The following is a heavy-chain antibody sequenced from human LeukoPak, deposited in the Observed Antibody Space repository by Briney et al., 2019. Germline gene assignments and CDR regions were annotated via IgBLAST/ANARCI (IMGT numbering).Heavy chain of an antibody. CDR1: GFSFSSYA. CDR2: ITGGGGST. CDR3: AKARIAATIYPKEVNFDY. D-gene: IGHD5-12*01. J-gene: IGHJ4*02. Sequence: GGSLRLSCAASGFSFSSYAMSWVRQAPGKGLEWVSTITGGGGSTYYADSVKGRFTISRDNSKDTFYLQMNSPRVEDTAVYYCAKARIAATIYPKEVNFDYWGQGTLVTVSS. V-gene: IGHV3-23*01.